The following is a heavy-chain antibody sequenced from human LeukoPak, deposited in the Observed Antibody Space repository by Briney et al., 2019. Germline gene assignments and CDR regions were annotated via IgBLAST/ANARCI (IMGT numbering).Heavy chain of an antibody. D-gene: IGHD6-13*01. CDR2: ISGSGDNT. J-gene: IGHJ4*02. V-gene: IGHV3-23*01. CDR1: GFTFSSYA. CDR3: ARDASSGGSSSWYGFDY. Sequence: PGGSLRLSCAASGFTFSSYAMSWVRQAPGKGLEWVSAISGSGDNTYYADSVRGRFTISRDNAKNSLYLQMNSLRAEDAAVYYCARDASSGGSSSWYGFDYWGQGTLVTISS.